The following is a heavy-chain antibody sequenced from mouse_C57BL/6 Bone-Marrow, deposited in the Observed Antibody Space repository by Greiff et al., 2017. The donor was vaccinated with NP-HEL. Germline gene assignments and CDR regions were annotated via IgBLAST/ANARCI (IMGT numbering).Heavy chain of an antibody. CDR1: GFSLTSYA. D-gene: IGHD1-1*01. V-gene: IGHV2-9-1*01. J-gene: IGHJ4*01. CDR2: IWTGGGT. CDR3: ASDCYGSSYAMDY. Sequence: VKLMESGPGLVAPSQSLSITCTVSGFSLTSYAISWVRQPPGKGLEWLGVIWTGGGTNYNSALKSRLSISKDNSKSQVFLKMNSLQTDDTARYYCASDCYGSSYAMDYWGQGTSVTVSS.